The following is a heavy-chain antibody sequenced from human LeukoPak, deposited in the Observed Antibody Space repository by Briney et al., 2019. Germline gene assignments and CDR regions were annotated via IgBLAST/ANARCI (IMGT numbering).Heavy chain of an antibody. Sequence: PGGSLRLSCAASGFTFSSYAMSWVRQAPGKGLEWVSAISGSGGSTYYADSVKGRFTISRDNSKNTLYLQMNSLRAEDTAVYYCAATPDIVVVPAARGTFDYWGQGTLVTVSS. J-gene: IGHJ4*02. CDR1: GFTFSSYA. CDR3: AATPDIVVVPAARGTFDY. CDR2: ISGSGGST. D-gene: IGHD2-2*01. V-gene: IGHV3-23*01.